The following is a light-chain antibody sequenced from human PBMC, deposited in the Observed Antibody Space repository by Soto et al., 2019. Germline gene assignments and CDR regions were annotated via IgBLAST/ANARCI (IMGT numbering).Light chain of an antibody. CDR2: KVS. J-gene: IGKJ2*01. V-gene: IGKV2-30*01. Sequence: DVVMTQSPLSLPVTLGQPASISCRSSQSLVYSDGNTYLNWFHQRPGQSPRRLIYKVSNRDSGVQDRSGGSGSGTNFTRKIRGVEAEDVGFNYSMQPTHCPRYPLAQGTKLEIK. CDR1: QSLVYSDGNTY. CDR3: MQPTHCPRYP.